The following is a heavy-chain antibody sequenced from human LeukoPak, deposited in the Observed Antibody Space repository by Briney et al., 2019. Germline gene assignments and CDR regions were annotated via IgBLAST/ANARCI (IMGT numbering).Heavy chain of an antibody. CDR1: GYTFTVNF. D-gene: IGHD3-22*01. CDR3: ARGSVAGYYYDSSGYLAY. Sequence: ASVKVSCKASGYTFTVNFLHWVRQAPGQGLEWMGIINPSGGSTSYAQKFQGRVTMTRDMSTSTVYMELSSLRSEDTAVYYCARGSVAGYYYDSSGYLAYWGQGTLVTVSS. J-gene: IGHJ4*02. V-gene: IGHV1-46*01. CDR2: INPSGGST.